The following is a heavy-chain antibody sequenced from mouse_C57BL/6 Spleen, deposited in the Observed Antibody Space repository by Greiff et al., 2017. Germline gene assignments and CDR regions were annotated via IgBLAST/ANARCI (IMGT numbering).Heavy chain of an antibody. J-gene: IGHJ2*01. Sequence: EVQGVESGGGLVKPGGSLKLSCAASGFTFSDYGMHWVRQAPEKGLEWFAYISSGSSTIYYADTVKGRFTISRDNAKHTLFLQMTRLRSKDTAMYYRARGTTLDYWGQGTTLTVSS. D-gene: IGHD1-1*01. CDR1: GFTFSDYG. CDR2: ISSGSSTI. V-gene: IGHV5-17*01. CDR3: ARGTTLDY.